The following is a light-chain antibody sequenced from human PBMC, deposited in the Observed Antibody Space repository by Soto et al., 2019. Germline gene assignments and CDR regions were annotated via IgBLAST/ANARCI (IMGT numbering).Light chain of an antibody. Sequence: QSALTQPRSVSGSPGQSVTISCTGTSNDVGGYNFVSWYQQHPGKVPKLFIYDVSRRPSGVPDRFSGSMSGNTASLTISGLQAEDEADYYCSSYAGSYTLVFGGGTKLTVL. J-gene: IGLJ2*01. V-gene: IGLV2-11*01. CDR3: SSYAGSYTLV. CDR1: SNDVGGYNF. CDR2: DVS.